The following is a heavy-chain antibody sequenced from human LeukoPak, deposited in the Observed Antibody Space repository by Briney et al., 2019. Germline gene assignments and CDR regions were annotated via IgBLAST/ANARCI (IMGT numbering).Heavy chain of an antibody. CDR2: INHSGST. CDR1: GGSFSGYY. CDR3: ARGGGSSSWYSKYYFDY. V-gene: IGHV4-34*01. D-gene: IGHD6-13*01. J-gene: IGHJ4*02. Sequence: SETLSLTCAVYGGSFSGYYWSWIRQPPGKGLEWIGEINHSGSTNCNPSLKSRVTISVDTSKNQFSLKLSSVTAADTAVYYCARGGGSSSWYSKYYFDYWGQGTLVTVSS.